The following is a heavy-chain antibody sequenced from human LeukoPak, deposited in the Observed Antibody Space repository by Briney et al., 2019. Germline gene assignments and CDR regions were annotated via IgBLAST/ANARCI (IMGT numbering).Heavy chain of an antibody. CDR1: GFTVSSNY. Sequence: GGSLRLSCAASGFTVSSNYMSWVRQAPGKGLEWVSVIYSGGSTYYADSVKGRFTISRDNSKNTLYLQMNSLGAEDTAVYYCARDTTRDGFDYWGQGTLVTVSS. V-gene: IGHV3-53*01. CDR2: IYSGGST. CDR3: ARDTTRDGFDY. D-gene: IGHD5-24*01. J-gene: IGHJ4*02.